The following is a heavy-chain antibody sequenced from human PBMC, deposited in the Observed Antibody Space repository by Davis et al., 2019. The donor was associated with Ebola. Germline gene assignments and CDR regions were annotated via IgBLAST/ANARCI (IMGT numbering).Heavy chain of an antibody. CDR3: ASRGGYDFWSGYHIAPYGMDV. Sequence: ASVKVSCKASGYTFTSYYMHWVRQAPGQGLEWMGIINPSGGSTSYAQKFQGRVTMTRDTSTSTVYMELSSLRSEDTAVYYCASRGGYDFWSGYHIAPYGMDVWGQGTTVTVS. V-gene: IGHV1-46*01. J-gene: IGHJ6*02. D-gene: IGHD3-3*01. CDR2: INPSGGST. CDR1: GYTFTSYY.